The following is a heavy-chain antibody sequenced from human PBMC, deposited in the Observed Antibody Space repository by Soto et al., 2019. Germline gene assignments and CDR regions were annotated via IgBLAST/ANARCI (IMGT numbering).Heavy chain of an antibody. CDR1: GFTFDEYG. CDR2: IKGDGTNT. Sequence: GGSLSLSCTASGFTFDEYGMSWVRQVPGKGLVWVSRIKGDGTNTGYADSVKGRFTISRDNVKNTLYLQMNSLRAEDTAVYYCARGLSGYYGFDYWGQGTLVTVSS. V-gene: IGHV3-74*01. D-gene: IGHD5-12*01. J-gene: IGHJ4*02. CDR3: ARGLSGYYGFDY.